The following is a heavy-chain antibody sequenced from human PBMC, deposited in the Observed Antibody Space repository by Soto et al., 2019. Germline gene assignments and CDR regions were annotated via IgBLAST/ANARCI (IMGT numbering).Heavy chain of an antibody. CDR3: ATEIRGIVATIGTLFDY. D-gene: IGHD5-12*01. CDR1: GYTFTSYY. CDR2: INPSGGST. V-gene: IGHV1-46*01. J-gene: IGHJ4*02. Sequence: GASVKVSCKASGYTFTSYYMHWVRQAPGQGLEWMGRINPSGGSTNYAQKFQGRVTMTRDTSTSTAYMELSSLSSEDTALYYCATEIRGIVATIGTLFDYWGQGTLVTVSS.